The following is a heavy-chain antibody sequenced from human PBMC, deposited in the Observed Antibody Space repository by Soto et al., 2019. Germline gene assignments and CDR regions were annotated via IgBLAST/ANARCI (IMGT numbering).Heavy chain of an antibody. J-gene: IGHJ4*02. CDR1: GYTFTGYY. CDR3: AREGGWDGIVLMVYAIHRGPVDY. CDR2: INPNSGGT. Sequence: ASVKVSCKASGYTFTGYYMHWVRQAPGQGLEWMGWINPNSGGTNYAQKFQGRVTMTRDTPISTAYMELSRLRSDDTAVYYCAREGGWDGIVLMVYAIHRGPVDYWGQGTLVTVSS. V-gene: IGHV1-2*02. D-gene: IGHD2-8*01.